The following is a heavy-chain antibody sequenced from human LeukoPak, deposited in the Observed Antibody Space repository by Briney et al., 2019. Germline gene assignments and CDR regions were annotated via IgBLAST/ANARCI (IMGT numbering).Heavy chain of an antibody. Sequence: SETLSLTCTVSGGSISSNSYYWGWIRQPPGKGLEWIGEINHSGSTNYNPSLKSRVTISVDTSKNQFSLKLSSVTAADTAVYYCARRRQQPPYFDYWGQGTLVTVSS. CDR2: INHSGST. D-gene: IGHD6-13*01. J-gene: IGHJ4*02. V-gene: IGHV4-39*07. CDR1: GGSISSNSYY. CDR3: ARRRQQPPYFDY.